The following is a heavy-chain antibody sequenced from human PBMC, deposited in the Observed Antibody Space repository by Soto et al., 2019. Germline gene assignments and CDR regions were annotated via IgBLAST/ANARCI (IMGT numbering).Heavy chain of an antibody. V-gene: IGHV3-23*01. CDR2: VNGNSGST. Sequence: GGSLRLSCAASGFTFSSYVMAWVLQPPGKGLEWVSAVNGNSGSTFYPDSVKGRFTVSRDNSENTLYLQMSTLRAEDTAVYYCAKASGSSWPYYFDSWGRGALVTVSS. J-gene: IGHJ4*02. D-gene: IGHD6-13*01. CDR1: GFTFSSYV. CDR3: AKASGSSWPYYFDS.